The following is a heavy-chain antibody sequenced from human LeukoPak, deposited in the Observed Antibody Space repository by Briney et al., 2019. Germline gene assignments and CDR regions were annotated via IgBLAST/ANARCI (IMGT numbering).Heavy chain of an antibody. V-gene: IGHV3-30*18. CDR1: GFTFSSYG. CDR2: ISYDGSNK. Sequence: GGSLRLSCAASGFTFSSYGMHWVRQAPGKGLEWVAVISYDGSNKYYTDSVKGRFTISGDNSKNTLYLQMNSLRAEDTAVYYCAKSSCSSTSCSRIDYWGQGTLVTVSS. D-gene: IGHD2-2*01. CDR3: AKSSCSSTSCSRIDY. J-gene: IGHJ4*02.